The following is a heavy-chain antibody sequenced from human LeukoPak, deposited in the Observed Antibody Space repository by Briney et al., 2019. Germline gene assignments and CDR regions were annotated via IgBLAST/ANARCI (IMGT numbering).Heavy chain of an antibody. CDR3: ARDDILTGHPTYYYYYMDV. D-gene: IGHD3-9*01. CDR2: ISSSSSYI. Sequence: GGSLRLSCAASGFTSSSYSMNWVRQAPGKGLEWVSSISSSSSYIYYADSVKGRFTISRDNAKNSLYLQMNSLRAEDTAVYYCARDDILTGHPTYYYYYMDVWGKGTTVTVSS. V-gene: IGHV3-21*01. J-gene: IGHJ6*03. CDR1: GFTSSSYS.